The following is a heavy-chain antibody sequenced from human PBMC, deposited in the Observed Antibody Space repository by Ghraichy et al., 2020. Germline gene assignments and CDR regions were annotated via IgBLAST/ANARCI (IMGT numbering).Heavy chain of an antibody. CDR3: TTEPYYYGSGEY. CDR1: GFTFSNAW. D-gene: IGHD3-10*01. V-gene: IGHV3-15*01. Sequence: GESLNISCAASGFTFSNAWMSWVRQAPGKGLEWVGRIKSKTDGGTTDYAAPVKGRFTISRDDSKNTLYLQMNSLKTEDTAVYYCTTEPYYYGSGEYWGQGTLVTVSS. CDR2: IKSKTDGGTT. J-gene: IGHJ4*02.